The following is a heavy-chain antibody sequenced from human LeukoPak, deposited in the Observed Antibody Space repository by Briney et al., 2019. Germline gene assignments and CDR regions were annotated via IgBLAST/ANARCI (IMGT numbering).Heavy chain of an antibody. Sequence: GASVTVSCKASGGTFNNLAISWVRQAPGQGLEWVGGIIPMSGTANYAQKFQGRVTITADESTSTAYMELSSLRSEDTAIYYCASPVKYYDTWSGYPPFDYWGQGTLVTVSS. V-gene: IGHV1-69*13. D-gene: IGHD3-3*01. CDR3: ASPVKYYDTWSGYPPFDY. J-gene: IGHJ4*02. CDR2: IIPMSGTA. CDR1: GGTFNNLA.